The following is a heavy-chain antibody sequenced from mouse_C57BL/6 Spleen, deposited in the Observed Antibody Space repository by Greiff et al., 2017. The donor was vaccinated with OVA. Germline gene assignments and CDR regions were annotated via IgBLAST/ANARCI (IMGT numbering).Heavy chain of an antibody. D-gene: IGHD1-1*01. Sequence: VQLQQPGAELVMPGASVKLSCKASGYTFTSYWMHWVKQRPGQGLEWIGEIDPSDSYTNYNQKFKGKSTLTVDKSSSTAYMQLSSLTSEDSAVYYCARSNGSSLWYFDVWGTGTTVTVSS. CDR1: GYTFTSYW. V-gene: IGHV1-69*01. J-gene: IGHJ1*03. CDR3: ARSNGSSLWYFDV. CDR2: IDPSDSYT.